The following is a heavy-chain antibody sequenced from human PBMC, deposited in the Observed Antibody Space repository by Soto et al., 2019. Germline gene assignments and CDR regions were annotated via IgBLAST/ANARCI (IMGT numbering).Heavy chain of an antibody. CDR3: ERFRYGAYDPAKYY. Sequence: PGGSLRLSCAASGFTFSSYWMHWVRQAPGKGLVWVSRINSDGSVTNYADSVKGRFTISRDDAKNPLYLKLNSLRAEDTVVYYCERFRYGAYDPAKYYWGQGALVTVSS. J-gene: IGHJ4*02. V-gene: IGHV3-74*01. CDR2: INSDGSVT. D-gene: IGHD5-12*01. CDR1: GFTFSSYW.